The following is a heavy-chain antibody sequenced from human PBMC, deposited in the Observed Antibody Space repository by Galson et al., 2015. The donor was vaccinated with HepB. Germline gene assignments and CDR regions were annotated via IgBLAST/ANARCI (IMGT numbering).Heavy chain of an antibody. V-gene: IGHV4-59*01. CDR2: IYYSGST. D-gene: IGHD6-13*01. CDR1: GGSISSYY. Sequence: LSLTCTVSGGSISSYYWSWIRQPPGKGLEWIGYIYYSGSTNYNPSLKSRVTISVDTSKNQFSLKLSSVTAADTAVYYCAREATGRIAAAEGGMDVWGQGTTVTVSS. CDR3: AREATGRIAAAEGGMDV. J-gene: IGHJ6*02.